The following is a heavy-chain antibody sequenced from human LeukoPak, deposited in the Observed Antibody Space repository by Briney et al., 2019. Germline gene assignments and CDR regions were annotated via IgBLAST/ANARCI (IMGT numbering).Heavy chain of an antibody. CDR1: GFTFNNYA. CDR3: GKDWKLDY. Sequence: GGSLRLSCAAPGFTFNNYAMSWVRQAPGKGLEWVSAMGDKGRDTKYADSVKGRFTISRDNSKNTLYLQMNSLRVEDTAIYYCGKDWKLDYWGQGTLVTVSS. V-gene: IGHV3-23*01. CDR2: MGDKGRDT. J-gene: IGHJ4*02. D-gene: IGHD1-1*01.